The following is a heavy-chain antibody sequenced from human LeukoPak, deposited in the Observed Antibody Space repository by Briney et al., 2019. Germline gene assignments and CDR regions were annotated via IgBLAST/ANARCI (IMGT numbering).Heavy chain of an antibody. Sequence: PSETLSLTCAVYGGSFSGYYWSWIRQPPGKGLEWIGEITQSGSTNYNPSLKSRVTISVDTSKNQFSLKLSSVTAADTAVYYCARDPGDYDILTGYYHYGMDVWGQGTTVTVSS. J-gene: IGHJ6*02. CDR3: ARDPGDYDILTGYYHYGMDV. D-gene: IGHD3-9*01. V-gene: IGHV4-34*01. CDR2: ITQSGST. CDR1: GGSFSGYY.